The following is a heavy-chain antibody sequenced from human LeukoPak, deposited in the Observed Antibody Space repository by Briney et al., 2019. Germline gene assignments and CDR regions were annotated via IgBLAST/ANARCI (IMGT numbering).Heavy chain of an antibody. V-gene: IGHV3-48*04. CDR2: ISSSGSTI. CDR3: ATVSTYYDFWSGYYPDY. D-gene: IGHD3-3*01. J-gene: IGHJ4*02. CDR1: GFTFSTHS. Sequence: GGSLRLSCAASGFTFSTHSMNWVRQAPGKGLEWVSYISSSGSTIYYADSVKGRFTISRDNAKNSLYLQMNSLRAEDTAVYYCATVSTYYDFWSGYYPDYWGQGTLVTVSS.